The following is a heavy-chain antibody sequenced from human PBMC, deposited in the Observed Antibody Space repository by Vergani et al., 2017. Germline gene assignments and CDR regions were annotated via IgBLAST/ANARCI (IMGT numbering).Heavy chain of an antibody. Sequence: QVQLVESGGGVVQPGRSLRLSCAASGFTFSSYGMHCVRQAPGKGLEWVAVISYDGSNKYYADSVKGRFTISRDNSKNTLYLQMNSLRAEDTAVYYCAKDPRSCPYYYYYYMDVWGKGTTVTVSS. CDR1: GFTFSSYG. CDR2: ISYDGSNK. D-gene: IGHD2-15*01. V-gene: IGHV3-30*18. J-gene: IGHJ6*03. CDR3: AKDPRSCPYYYYYYMDV.